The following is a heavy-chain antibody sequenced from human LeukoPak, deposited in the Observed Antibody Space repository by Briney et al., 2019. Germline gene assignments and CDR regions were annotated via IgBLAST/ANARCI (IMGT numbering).Heavy chain of an antibody. J-gene: IGHJ4*02. D-gene: IGHD5-24*01. CDR3: ARRGDGYNWGIDY. Sequence: SETLSLTCTVSGGSISSYYWSWIRQPPGKGLEWIGYIYYSGSTNYNPSLKSRVTISVDTSKNQFSLKLSSVTAADTAVYYCARRGDGYNWGIDYWGQGTLVTVSS. CDR1: GGSISSYY. V-gene: IGHV4-59*08. CDR2: IYYSGST.